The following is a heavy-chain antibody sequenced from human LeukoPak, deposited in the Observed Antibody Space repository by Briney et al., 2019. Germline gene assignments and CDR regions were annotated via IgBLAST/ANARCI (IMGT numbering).Heavy chain of an antibody. V-gene: IGHV3-72*01. CDR3: ATAFRGTLDY. J-gene: IGHJ4*02. CDR1: GFTFSDHY. D-gene: IGHD3-16*01. CDR2: ARNKAKSYTK. Sequence: GGSLRLSCAASGFTFSDHYMDWVRQAPGKGLEWVGRARNKAKSYTKQYAASVKGRFTISRDDSKTSVYLQMNSLRAEDTAVYYCATAFRGTLDYWGQGTLVTVSS.